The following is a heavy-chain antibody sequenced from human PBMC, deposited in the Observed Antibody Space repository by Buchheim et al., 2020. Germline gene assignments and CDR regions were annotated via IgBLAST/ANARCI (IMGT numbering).Heavy chain of an antibody. D-gene: IGHD3-10*01. CDR3: ARDWVVLLWFGELNDYYYGMDV. Sequence: QVQLVESGGGVVQPGRSLRLSCAASGFTFSSYAMHWVRQALGKGLEWVAVISYDGSNKYYADSVKGRFTISRDNSKNTLYLQMNSLRAEDTAVYYCARDWVVLLWFGELNDYYYGMDVWGQGTT. J-gene: IGHJ6*02. CDR2: ISYDGSNK. V-gene: IGHV3-30-3*01. CDR1: GFTFSSYA.